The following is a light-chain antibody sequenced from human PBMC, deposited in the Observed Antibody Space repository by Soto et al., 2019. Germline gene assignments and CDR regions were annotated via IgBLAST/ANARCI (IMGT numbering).Light chain of an antibody. Sequence: DIQMTQSPSTLSASVGDIVTINLRASQSASTFLAWYQQKPGQAPKLLIYDASTLQSGVPSRFSASGSGTEFALTISGLQPDDFAVYYCQQYNRYAVTFGQGTKVDIK. V-gene: IGKV1-5*01. CDR3: QQYNRYAVT. J-gene: IGKJ1*01. CDR2: DAS. CDR1: QSASTF.